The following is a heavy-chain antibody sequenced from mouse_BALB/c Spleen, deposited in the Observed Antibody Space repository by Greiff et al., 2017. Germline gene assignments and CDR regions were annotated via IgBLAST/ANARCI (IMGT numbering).Heavy chain of an antibody. Sequence: EVKLMESGPELVKPGASVKISCKASGYSFTGYYMHWVKQSHVKSLEWIGRINPYNGATSYNQNFKDKASLTVDKSSSTAYMELHSLTSEDSAVYYCARGRGITTVVDPGFAYWGQGTLVTVSA. CDR2: INPYNGAT. D-gene: IGHD1-1*01. J-gene: IGHJ3*01. CDR3: ARGRGITTVVDPGFAY. V-gene: IGHV1-31*01. CDR1: GYSFTGYY.